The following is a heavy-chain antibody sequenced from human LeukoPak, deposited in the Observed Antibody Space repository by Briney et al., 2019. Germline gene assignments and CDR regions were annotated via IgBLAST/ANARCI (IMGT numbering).Heavy chain of an antibody. CDR1: GFTFSSYA. J-gene: IGHJ3*02. CDR2: ISYDGSNK. V-gene: IGHV3-30-3*01. CDR3: ARDSDYYDSSGYYTPGAFDI. Sequence: GGSLRLSCAASGFTFSSYATHWVRQAPGKGLEWVAVISYDGSNKYYADSVKGRFTTSRDNSKNTLYLQMNSLRAEDTAVYYCARDSDYYDSSGYYTPGAFDIWGQGTMVTVSS. D-gene: IGHD3-22*01.